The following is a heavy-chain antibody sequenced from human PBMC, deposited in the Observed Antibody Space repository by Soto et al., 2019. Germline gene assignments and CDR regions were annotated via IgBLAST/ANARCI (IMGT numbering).Heavy chain of an antibody. D-gene: IGHD6-19*01. J-gene: IGHJ5*01. V-gene: IGHV1-18*04. Sequence: QVQLVQSGAEVKRPGASVMLACKASGYTLTSYGISWVRQAPGQGLEWMGWIRTYTGDTNYARKAQGRVTLTTDTSRNTAYMELRSLRSDHTAVYYCTRGQGQDTGWYSVDSWGQGTLVIVSS. CDR3: TRGQGQDTGWYSVDS. CDR1: GYTLTSYG. CDR2: IRTYTGDT.